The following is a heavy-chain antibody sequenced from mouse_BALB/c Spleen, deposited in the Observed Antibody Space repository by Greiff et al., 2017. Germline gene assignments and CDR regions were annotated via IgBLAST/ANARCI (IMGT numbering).Heavy chain of an antibody. V-gene: IGHV2-6-4*01. CDR2: IWGGGST. Sequence: QVTLKESGPGLVAPSQSLSITCTVSGFSLSRYSVHWVRQPPGKGLEWLGMIWGGGSTDYNSALKSRLSISKDNSKSQVFLKMNSLQTDDTAMYYCARINYYGSSHGAWFAYWGQGTLVTVSA. CDR3: ARINYYGSSHGAWFAY. CDR1: GFSLSRYS. J-gene: IGHJ3*01. D-gene: IGHD1-1*01.